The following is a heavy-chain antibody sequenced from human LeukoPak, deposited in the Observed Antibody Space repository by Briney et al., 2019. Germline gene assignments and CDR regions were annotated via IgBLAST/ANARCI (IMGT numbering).Heavy chain of an antibody. D-gene: IGHD4-17*01. CDR1: GFTVSSNF. J-gene: IGHJ4*02. V-gene: IGHV3-23*01. Sequence: PGGSLRLSCAASGFTVSSNFMTWVRQAPGKGLEWVSAISGSGGSTYYADSVKDRFTISRDKSKNTLDLQMNSLRAEDTAVYYCANNRASATVYYFESWGQGTLVTVSS. CDR3: ANNRASATVYYFES. CDR2: ISGSGGST.